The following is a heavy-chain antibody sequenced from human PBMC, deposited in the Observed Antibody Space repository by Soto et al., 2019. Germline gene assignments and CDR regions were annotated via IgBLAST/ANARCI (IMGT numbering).Heavy chain of an antibody. J-gene: IGHJ4*02. CDR3: AKEFWSGPFDY. V-gene: IGHV3-33*06. D-gene: IGHD3-3*01. Sequence: QVQLVESGGGVVQPGRSLRLSCAASGFTFSSYGMHWVRQAPGKGLEWVAVVWNDGSNKYYADSVKGRFTISRDNSKNTVYLQMNSLRAEDTAVYYCAKEFWSGPFDYWGQGTLVTVSS. CDR2: VWNDGSNK. CDR1: GFTFSSYG.